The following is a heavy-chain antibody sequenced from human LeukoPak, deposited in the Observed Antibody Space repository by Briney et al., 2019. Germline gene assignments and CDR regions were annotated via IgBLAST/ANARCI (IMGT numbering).Heavy chain of an antibody. Sequence: NPSETLSLTCTASGGSISSSSYYWGWIRQPPGKGLEWIGSIYYSGSTYYNPSLKSRVTISVDTSKNQFSLKLSSVTAADTAVYYCARQRELAAAGTASDYWGQGTLVTVSS. J-gene: IGHJ4*02. CDR1: GGSISSSSYY. V-gene: IGHV4-39*01. CDR2: IYYSGST. CDR3: ARQRELAAAGTASDY. D-gene: IGHD6-13*01.